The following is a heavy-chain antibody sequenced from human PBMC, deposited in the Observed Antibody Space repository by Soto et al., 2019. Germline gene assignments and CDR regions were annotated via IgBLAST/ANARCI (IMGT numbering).Heavy chain of an antibody. V-gene: IGHV4-30-2*01. J-gene: IGHJ3*02. CDR3: ARLVWDAVEI. Sequence: SETLSLTCAVSGGSISSGGYSWSWIRQPPGKGLEWIGYIYHSGSTYYNPSLKSRVTISVDRSKNQFSLKLSSVTAADTAVYYCARLVWDAVEIWGQGTMVTVSS. CDR2: IYHSGST. D-gene: IGHD6-13*01. CDR1: GGSISSGGYS.